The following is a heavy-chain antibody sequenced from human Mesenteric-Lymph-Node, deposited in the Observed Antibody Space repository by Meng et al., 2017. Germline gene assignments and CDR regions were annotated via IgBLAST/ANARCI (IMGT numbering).Heavy chain of an antibody. Sequence: GESLKISCAASGFIFSHYWMHWVRQAPGKGLEWVSHVDSDGVTTSYADSVKGRFTISRDNAKNSLYLQMNSLRAEDTALYHCARGPRMYYYYGMDVWGQGTTVTVSS. D-gene: IGHD1-14*01. CDR3: ARGPRMYYYYGMDV. V-gene: IGHV3-74*01. CDR2: VDSDGVTT. J-gene: IGHJ6*02. CDR1: GFIFSHYW.